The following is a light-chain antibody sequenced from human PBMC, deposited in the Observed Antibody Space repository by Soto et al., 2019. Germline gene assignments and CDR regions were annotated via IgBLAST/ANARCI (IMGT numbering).Light chain of an antibody. V-gene: IGKV3-20*01. Sequence: EIVLTQSPGTLSLSPGERATVSCRASQSVSNNYLAWYQQKPGQAPRLLIYGASNRATGIPDRFSGSGSGTDFTLTISRLAHEDFAVYYCQQYGSSGTFGQGTKVDIK. CDR1: QSVSNNY. J-gene: IGKJ1*01. CDR3: QQYGSSGT. CDR2: GAS.